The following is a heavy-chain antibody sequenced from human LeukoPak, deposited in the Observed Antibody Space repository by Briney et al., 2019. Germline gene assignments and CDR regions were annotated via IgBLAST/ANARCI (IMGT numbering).Heavy chain of an antibody. CDR3: ARGGSWNLYYYYGMDV. J-gene: IGHJ6*02. Sequence: ASVKVSCKASGYTFTGYYIHWVRQAPGQGLEWMGWINPNSGGTNYAQKFQGRVTMTRDTSISTAYMELSRLRSDDTAVYYCARGGSWNLYYYYGMDVWGQGTTVTVSS. CDR2: INPNSGGT. D-gene: IGHD6-13*01. V-gene: IGHV1-2*02. CDR1: GYTFTGYY.